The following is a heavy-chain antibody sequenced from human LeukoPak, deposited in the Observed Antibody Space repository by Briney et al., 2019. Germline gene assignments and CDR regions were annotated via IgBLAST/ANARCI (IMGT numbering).Heavy chain of an antibody. CDR2: ISSSSSYI. D-gene: IGHD1-1*01. CDR1: GFTFSSYS. J-gene: IGHJ4*02. CDR3: ARDRNDGGTFDY. Sequence: TGGSLRLSCAASGFTFSSYSMNWVRQAPGKGLEWVSSISSSSSYIYYADSVKGRFTISRDNAKNSLYLQMNSLRAEDTAVYYCARDRNDGGTFDYWGQGTLVTVSS. V-gene: IGHV3-21*01.